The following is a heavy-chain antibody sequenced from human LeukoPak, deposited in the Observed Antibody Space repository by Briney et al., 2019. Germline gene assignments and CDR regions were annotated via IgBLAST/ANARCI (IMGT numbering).Heavy chain of an antibody. Sequence: PGGSLRLSCAASGLTFRNYAMSWVRQAPGKGLEWVSGTSDRGDYTYYADSVKGRFTISRDSSKNTLFLQMNSLRAEDTALYFCARKAQYNGHYPLDYWGQGTLVTVSS. V-gene: IGHV3-23*01. J-gene: IGHJ4*02. CDR3: ARKAQYNGHYPLDY. D-gene: IGHD1-7*01. CDR2: TSDRGDYT. CDR1: GLTFRNYA.